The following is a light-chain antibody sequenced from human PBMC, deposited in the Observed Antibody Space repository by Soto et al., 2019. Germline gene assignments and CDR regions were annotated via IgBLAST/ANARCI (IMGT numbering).Light chain of an antibody. CDR3: QQYNSYSWT. J-gene: IGKJ1*01. CDR2: HAS. CDR1: QTIRNW. Sequence: DIQMTQSPSTLSASVGDRVNISGLASQTIRNWLAWYQQKPGTAPNLLIYHASNLRGGVPSRFSGGGSGTEFTLTISSVQPDDIATYSCQQYNSYSWTFGQGTKVDIK. V-gene: IGKV1-5*01.